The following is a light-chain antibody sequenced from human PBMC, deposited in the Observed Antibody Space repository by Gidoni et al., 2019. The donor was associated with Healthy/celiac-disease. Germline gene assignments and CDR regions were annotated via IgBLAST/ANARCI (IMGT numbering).Light chain of an antibody. CDR3: QQYNNWPPTWT. CDR2: GAS. V-gene: IGKV3-15*01. Sequence: EIVMTQSPATLSVSPGERATLPCRASQSVSSNLAWYQQKPGQAPRLLIYGASTRATGIPARFSGSGSGTDFTLTISRLQSEDFAVYYCQQYNNWPPTWTFGQGTKVEIK. J-gene: IGKJ1*01. CDR1: QSVSSN.